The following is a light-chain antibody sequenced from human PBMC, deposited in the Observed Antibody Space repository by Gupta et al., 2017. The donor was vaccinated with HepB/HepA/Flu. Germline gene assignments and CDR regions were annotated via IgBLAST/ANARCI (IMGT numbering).Light chain of an antibody. Sequence: EIVMTQSPATLSVSPGESATPSCRASQSGSSNLAWYQQKPGQDPRIRIYGASTRATGIPDRFSGSGSGTEFTLTISSLQSEDLAVYYCQQYNNGPPWTFGQGTKVEIK. CDR1: QSGSSN. V-gene: IGKV3-15*01. CDR3: QQYNNGPPWT. CDR2: GAS. J-gene: IGKJ1*01.